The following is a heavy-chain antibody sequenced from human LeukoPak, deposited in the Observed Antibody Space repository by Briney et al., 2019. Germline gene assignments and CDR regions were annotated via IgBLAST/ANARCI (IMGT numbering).Heavy chain of an antibody. CDR1: GASISSYY. CDR2: IYYSGST. Sequence: PSETLSLTCTVSGASISSYYWSWIRQPPGKGLEWIGYIYYSGSTYYNPSLKSRVTISVDTSKNQFSLKLSSVTAADTAVYYCARDGPVTGPYCFDYWGQGTLVTVSS. D-gene: IGHD5-24*01. J-gene: IGHJ4*02. CDR3: ARDGPVTGPYCFDY. V-gene: IGHV4-59*06.